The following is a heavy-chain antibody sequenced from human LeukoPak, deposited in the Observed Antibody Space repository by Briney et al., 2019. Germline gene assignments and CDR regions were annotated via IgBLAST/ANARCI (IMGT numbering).Heavy chain of an antibody. Sequence: PGGSLRLSCAASGFTFSSYSMNWVRQAPGKGLEWVSYISSSSSTIYYADSVKGRFTISRDNAKNSLYLQMSSLRAEDTAVYYCARVKFVGWSSGWTPTWYFDYWGQGTLVTVSS. CDR2: ISSSSSTI. D-gene: IGHD6-19*01. V-gene: IGHV3-48*01. CDR1: GFTFSSYS. J-gene: IGHJ4*02. CDR3: ARVKFVGWSSGWTPTWYFDY.